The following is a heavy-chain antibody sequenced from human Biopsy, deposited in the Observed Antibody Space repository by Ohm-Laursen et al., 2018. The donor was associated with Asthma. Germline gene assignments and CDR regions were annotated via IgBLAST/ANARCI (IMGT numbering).Heavy chain of an antibody. V-gene: IGHV4-39*02. CDR2: IHKNGIG. J-gene: IGHJ5*02. CDR3: ARDLSFYDSSGYYRRWFDP. D-gene: IGHD3-22*01. CDR1: NGSISSNFYY. Sequence: SDTLSLTCTVSNGSISSNFYYWGWIRQPPGKGLEWVGSIHKNGIGYYKSSLKSRLTISGDTSKNHFSLKVTPVTAADTAVYYCARDLSFYDSSGYYRRWFDPWGQGTLVTVSS.